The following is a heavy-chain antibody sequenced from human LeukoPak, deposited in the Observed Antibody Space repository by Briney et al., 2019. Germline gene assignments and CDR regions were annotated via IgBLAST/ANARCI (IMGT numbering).Heavy chain of an antibody. CDR2: IKQDGSEK. CDR1: GFTFSNYW. Sequence: PGGSLRLSCVASGFTFSNYWMTWVRQAPGKGLEWVANIKQDGSEKYYVDSVKGRFTISRDNAKNSLYLQMNSLRAEDTAVYYCAVETYYYDGSGYLGMDVWGQGTTVTVSS. J-gene: IGHJ6*02. D-gene: IGHD3-22*01. CDR3: AVETYYYDGSGYLGMDV. V-gene: IGHV3-7*01.